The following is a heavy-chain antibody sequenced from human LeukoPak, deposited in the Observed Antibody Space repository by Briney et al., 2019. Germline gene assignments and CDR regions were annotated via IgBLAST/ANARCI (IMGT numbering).Heavy chain of an antibody. J-gene: IGHJ4*02. Sequence: PSETLSLTCAVYGGSLSGYYWSWIRQPPGKGLEWIGEINHSGSTNYNPSLKSRVTISVDTSKNQFSLKLSSVTAADTAVYYCARAQYPVSGWLRYWGQGTLVTVSS. CDR3: ARAQYPVSGWLRY. D-gene: IGHD5-12*01. CDR2: INHSGST. CDR1: GGSLSGYY. V-gene: IGHV4-34*01.